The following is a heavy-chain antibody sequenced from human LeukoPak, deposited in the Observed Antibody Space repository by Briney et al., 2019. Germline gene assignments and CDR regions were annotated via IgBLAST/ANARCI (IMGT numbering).Heavy chain of an antibody. V-gene: IGHV3-30-3*01. D-gene: IGHD3-10*01. CDR3: ARAQFGELAVCTFHI. CDR1: GFTFSSYA. Sequence: GRSLRLSCAASGFTFSSYAMHGVRQAPGKGLEWVAVISHDGSNKYYADSVKGRFTISRDNSKNTLYLQMNSLRAEDTAVYYCARAQFGELAVCTFHIWGQGTMVTVSS. CDR2: ISHDGSNK. J-gene: IGHJ3*02.